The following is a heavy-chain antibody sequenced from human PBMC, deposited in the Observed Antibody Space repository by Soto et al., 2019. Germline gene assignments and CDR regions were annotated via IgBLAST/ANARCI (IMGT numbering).Heavy chain of an antibody. V-gene: IGHV5-51*01. Sequence: GESLKISCKGSGYSFTSYWIGWVRQMPGKGLEWMGITYPGDSDTSYSPSFKGQVTISADKSISTAYLQWSSLKASDTAMYYCARRTAMVSRYAFDIWGQGTMVTVSS. CDR2: TYPGDSDT. J-gene: IGHJ3*02. CDR3: ARRTAMVSRYAFDI. D-gene: IGHD5-18*01. CDR1: GYSFTSYW.